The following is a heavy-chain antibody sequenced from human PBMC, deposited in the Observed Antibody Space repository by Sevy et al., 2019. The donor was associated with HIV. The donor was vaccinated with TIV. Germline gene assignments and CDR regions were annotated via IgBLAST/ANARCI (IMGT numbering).Heavy chain of an antibody. V-gene: IGHV3-30*18. Sequence: GGSLRLSCIGSGFSFSYYGIHWVRQAPGKGLDWVALISHDGINEYYADSVKGRFTISRANSKNTVYLEMNSLRNEDTAIYFCANAYSGSYSHSYRYALDVWGQGTTVTVSS. J-gene: IGHJ6*02. D-gene: IGHD1-26*01. CDR1: GFSFSYYG. CDR2: ISHDGINE. CDR3: ANAYSGSYSHSYRYALDV.